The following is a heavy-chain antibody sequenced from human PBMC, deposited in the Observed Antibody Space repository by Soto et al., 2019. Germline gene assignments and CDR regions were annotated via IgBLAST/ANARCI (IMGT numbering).Heavy chain of an antibody. CDR1: GGTSSSYA. CDR3: ARGPKLRFLEWLFDY. J-gene: IGHJ4*02. V-gene: IGHV1-69*13. CDR2: IIPIFGTA. D-gene: IGHD3-3*01. Sequence: SVKVSCKASGGTSSSYAISWVRQAPGQGLEWMGGIIPIFGTANYAQKFQGRATITADESTSTAYMELSSLRSEDTAVYYCARGPKLRFLEWLFDYWGQGTLVTVSS.